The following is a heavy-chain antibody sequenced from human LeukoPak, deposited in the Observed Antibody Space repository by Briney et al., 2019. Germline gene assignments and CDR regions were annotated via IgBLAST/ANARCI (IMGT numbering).Heavy chain of an antibody. J-gene: IGHJ4*02. CDR1: GFTFRSYW. D-gene: IGHD2/OR15-2a*01. CDR2: IKQDGSDK. CDR3: ARDSFYSSDF. V-gene: IGHV3-7*05. Sequence: PGESLRLSCAASGFTFRSYWMSWVRQAPGKGLEWVANIKQDGSDKYYVDSVKGRFTISRDNAKNSLYLQMNSLRAEDTAVYFCARDSFYSSDFWGQGTLVTVP.